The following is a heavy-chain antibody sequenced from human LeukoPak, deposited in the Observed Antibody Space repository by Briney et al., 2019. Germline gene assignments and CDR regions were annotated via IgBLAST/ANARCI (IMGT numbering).Heavy chain of an antibody. D-gene: IGHD5-18*01. J-gene: IGHJ4*02. CDR1: GGSISSSSYY. CDR3: ARGISVSYGAHSPRPKGGIDY. V-gene: IGHV4-61*01. Sequence: SETLSLTCTVSGGSISSSSYYWSWIRQPPGKGLEWIGYIYYSGSTNYNPSLKSRVTISVDTSKNQFSLKLSSVTAADTAVYYCARGISVSYGAHSPRPKGGIDYWGQGTLVTVSS. CDR2: IYYSGST.